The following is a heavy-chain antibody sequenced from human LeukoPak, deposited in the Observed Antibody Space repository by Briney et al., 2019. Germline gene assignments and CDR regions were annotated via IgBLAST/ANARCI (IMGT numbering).Heavy chain of an antibody. CDR1: GGSFSGYY. CDR3: ARGLPRRYSSGWSLSYYFDY. V-gene: IGHV4-34*01. CDR2: INHSGSN. D-gene: IGHD6-19*01. J-gene: IGHJ4*02. Sequence: SETLSLTCAVYGGSFSGYYWSWIRQPPGKGLEWIGEINHSGSNNYNQSLKSRVTISVDTSKNQFSLKLSSVTAADTAVYYCARGLPRRYSSGWSLSYYFDYWGQGTLVTVSS.